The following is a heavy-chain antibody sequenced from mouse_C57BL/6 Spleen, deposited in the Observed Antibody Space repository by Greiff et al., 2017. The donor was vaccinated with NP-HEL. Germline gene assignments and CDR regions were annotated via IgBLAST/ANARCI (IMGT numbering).Heavy chain of an antibody. D-gene: IGHD2-3*01. CDR3: TRDGGLLGGVDY. Sequence: EVKLVESGEGLVKPGGSLKLSCAASGFTFSSYAMSWVRQTPEKRLEWVAYISSGGDYIYYAYTVKGRFTISRDNARNTLYLQISSLKSEDPAMYYCTRDGGLLGGVDYWGQGTSVTVSS. CDR2: ISSGGDYI. V-gene: IGHV5-9-1*02. J-gene: IGHJ4*01. CDR1: GFTFSSYA.